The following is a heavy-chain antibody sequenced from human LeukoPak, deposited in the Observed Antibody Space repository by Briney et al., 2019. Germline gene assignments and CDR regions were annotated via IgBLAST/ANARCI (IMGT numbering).Heavy chain of an antibody. J-gene: IGHJ5*02. D-gene: IGHD6-19*01. Sequence: SETLSLTCTVSGGSISSYYWSWIRQPPGKGLEWIGHIYYSGSTNYNPSLKSRVTISVDTSKNRFSLKLSSVTAADTAVYYCARFHPGYSSGWYWFDPWGQGTLVTVSS. CDR2: IYYSGST. CDR3: ARFHPGYSSGWYWFDP. V-gene: IGHV4-59*01. CDR1: GGSISSYY.